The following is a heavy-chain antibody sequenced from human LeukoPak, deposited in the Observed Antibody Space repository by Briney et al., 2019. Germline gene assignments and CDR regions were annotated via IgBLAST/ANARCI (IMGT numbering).Heavy chain of an antibody. CDR1: GFTLNHYA. D-gene: IGHD6-19*01. CDR3: ARDHGSQDSGAWYVFDY. Sequence: PGVSLRLSCAACGFTLNHYAMSWVRQAPGKGLEWVSGINHLGHTFYADSVKGRFTISRDNSQNTLFLQMNSLRADDTAEYFCARDHGSQDSGAWYVFDYWGRGTLVTVSS. J-gene: IGHJ4*02. V-gene: IGHV3-23*01. CDR2: INHLGHT.